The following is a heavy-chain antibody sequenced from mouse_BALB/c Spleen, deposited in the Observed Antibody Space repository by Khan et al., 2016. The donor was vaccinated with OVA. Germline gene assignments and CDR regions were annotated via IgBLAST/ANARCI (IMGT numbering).Heavy chain of an antibody. V-gene: IGHV2-6-4*01. Sequence: VQLQESGPGLVAPSQSLSITCTVSGFSLSRYIINWVRQPPGKGLEWLGMIWGGGGTDYNSTLKSSLSISQDKSNSQVFVKMNSLQTDDTAMYYCARGYYRYDGYYAMDYWGQGTSVTVSS. CDR2: IWGGGGT. CDR1: GFSLSRYI. CDR3: ARGYYRYDGYYAMDY. J-gene: IGHJ4*01. D-gene: IGHD2-14*01.